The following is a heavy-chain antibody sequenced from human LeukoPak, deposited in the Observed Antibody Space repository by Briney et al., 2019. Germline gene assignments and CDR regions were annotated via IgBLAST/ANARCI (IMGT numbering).Heavy chain of an antibody. J-gene: IGHJ4*02. D-gene: IGHD1-14*01. Sequence: FXXXWMXXVRXXXGXXREWVANIKEDGSDKDYGDSVKGGFTISRDNAKNSLYLQMNSLRAEDTAVYYCARNRLNIDYWGQGTLVTVSS. CDR2: IKEDGSDK. CDR1: FXXXW. CDR3: ARNRLNIDY. V-gene: IGHV3-7*01.